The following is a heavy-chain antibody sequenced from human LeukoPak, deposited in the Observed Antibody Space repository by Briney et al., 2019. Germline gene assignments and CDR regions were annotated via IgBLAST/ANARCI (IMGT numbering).Heavy chain of an antibody. V-gene: IGHV1-46*01. D-gene: IGHD4-17*01. Sequence: ASVKVSCKASGYTFTSYYMHWVRQAPGQGLEWMGIINPSGGSTSYAQKFQGRVTMTRDMSTSTVYMELSSLRSEDTAVYYCAREEPYGDYLSSWFDPWGQGTLVTVSS. J-gene: IGHJ5*02. CDR1: GYTFTSYY. CDR2: INPSGGST. CDR3: AREEPYGDYLSSWFDP.